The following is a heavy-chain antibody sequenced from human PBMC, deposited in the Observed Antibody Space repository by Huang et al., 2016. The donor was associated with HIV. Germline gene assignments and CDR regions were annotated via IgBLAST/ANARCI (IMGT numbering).Heavy chain of an antibody. V-gene: IGHV1-8*03. CDR2: MNPNSGNK. CDR3: ARGRGGGAHIFDY. Sequence: QVQLVQSGAEVKKPGASVKVSCKSSGYRFSDYDINWVRQASGQGLEWLGWMNPNSGNKGYAQKFQGRLIFTTNASINTASMEVSSLRSDDTAVYYCARGRGGGAHIFDYWGQGTLVTVSS. D-gene: IGHD2-21*01. J-gene: IGHJ4*02. CDR1: GYRFSDYD.